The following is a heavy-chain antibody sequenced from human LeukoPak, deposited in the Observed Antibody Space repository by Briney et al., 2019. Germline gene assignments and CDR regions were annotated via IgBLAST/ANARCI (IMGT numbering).Heavy chain of an antibody. CDR3: AKHACDYYFDY. D-gene: IGHD2-21*02. CDR1: GFTFSNYA. J-gene: IGHJ4*02. V-gene: IGHV3-23*01. Sequence: GGSLRLSCAASGFTFSNYAMTWVRQAPGKGLEWVSSISGSGTYYADSVKGRFTISRDNSKNTLYLQMNSLRAEDTALYYCAKHACDYYFDYWGQGTLVTVS. CDR2: ISGSGT.